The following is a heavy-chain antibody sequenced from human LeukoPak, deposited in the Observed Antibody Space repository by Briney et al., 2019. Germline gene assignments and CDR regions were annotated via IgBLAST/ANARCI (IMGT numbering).Heavy chain of an antibody. CDR2: ISYDGTDK. CDR3: ARADGSVAGPPSGH. Sequence: GGSLRLSCAASGFTFSSYAMHWVRQAPGKGLEWVAIISYDGTDKYYPDSVKGRLTISRDNSKSTLYLQMISLRTEDTAVYYCARADGSVAGPPSGHWGQGTLVTVSS. D-gene: IGHD6-19*01. CDR1: GFTFSSYA. V-gene: IGHV3-30-3*01. J-gene: IGHJ4*02.